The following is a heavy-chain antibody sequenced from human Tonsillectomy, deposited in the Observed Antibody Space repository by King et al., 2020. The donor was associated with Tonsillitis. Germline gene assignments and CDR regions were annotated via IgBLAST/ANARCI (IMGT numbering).Heavy chain of an antibody. CDR3: ARIYSAYDFYFYYYMDV. V-gene: IGHV4-4*07. Sequence: QLQESGPGLVKPSETLSLTCTVSGGSISSYYWSWIRQPAGKGLEWIGRFYTFGSTNYNPSLKSRVNMTVDTSKNQFSLRLSSVTAADTAVYYCARIYSAYDFYFYYYMDVWGKGTTVTVSS. J-gene: IGHJ6*03. CDR2: FYTFGST. D-gene: IGHD5-12*01. CDR1: GGSISSYY.